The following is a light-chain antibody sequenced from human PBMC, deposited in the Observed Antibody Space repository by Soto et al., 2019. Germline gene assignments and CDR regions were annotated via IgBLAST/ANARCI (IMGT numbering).Light chain of an antibody. CDR2: EVS. J-gene: IGLJ2*01. CDR1: SSDVGGYNY. V-gene: IGLV2-14*01. CDR3: SSYTSSSAVV. Sequence: QPASVSGSPGQSITISCTGTSSDVGGYNYVSWYQQHPGKAPKLMIYEVSNRPSGVSNRFSGSKSGNTASLTISGLQAEDEADYYCSSYTSSSAVVFGGGTKLTVL.